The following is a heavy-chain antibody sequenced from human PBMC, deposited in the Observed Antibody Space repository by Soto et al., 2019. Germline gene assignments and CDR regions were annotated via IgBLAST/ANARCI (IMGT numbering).Heavy chain of an antibody. CDR2: IKSDGSST. V-gene: IGHV3-74*01. CDR3: ARDYMLRGRDSNWFDP. CDR1: GFTFSTSW. J-gene: IGHJ5*02. D-gene: IGHD3-10*01. Sequence: PGGSQRLSCAASGFTFSTSWMHRVRQAPGTGPVWVARIKSDGSSTTYADSVKGRFAISRDNAKNTLYLQMNSLRGDDTAVYYCARDYMLRGRDSNWFDPWGQGTLVTVSS.